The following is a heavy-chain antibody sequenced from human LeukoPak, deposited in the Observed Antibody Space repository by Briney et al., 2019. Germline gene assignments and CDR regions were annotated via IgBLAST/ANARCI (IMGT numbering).Heavy chain of an antibody. CDR3: ASVRRGFGESSKYYAYYYMGV. J-gene: IGHJ6*03. V-gene: IGHV4-39*01. Sequence: ETLSLTCTVSGGSISSSSYYWGWIRQPPGKGLEWIGYIYYSGSTYYNPSLKSRVTISLDTSKNQFSLKLSSVTAADTAVYYCASVRRGFGESSKYYAYYYMGVWGKGTTVTISS. CDR2: IYYSGST. CDR1: GGSISSSSYY. D-gene: IGHD3-10*01.